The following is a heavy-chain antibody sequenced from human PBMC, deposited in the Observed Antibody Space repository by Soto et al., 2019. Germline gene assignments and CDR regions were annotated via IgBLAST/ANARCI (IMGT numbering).Heavy chain of an antibody. V-gene: IGHV4-39*01. CDR2: IYYSGST. J-gene: IGHJ6*03. CDR1: GGSISSSSYY. Sequence: SETLSLTCTVSGGSISSSSYYWGWIRQPPGKGLEWIGSIYYSGSTYYNPSLKSRVTISVDTSKNQFSLKLSSVTAADTAVYYYTRHRITIFGWVFIEDDSYNRDVWGKGTTVTVSS. D-gene: IGHD3-3*01. CDR3: TRHRITIFGWVFIEDDSYNRDV.